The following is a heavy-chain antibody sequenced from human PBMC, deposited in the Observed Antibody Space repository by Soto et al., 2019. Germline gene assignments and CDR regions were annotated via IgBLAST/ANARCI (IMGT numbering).Heavy chain of an antibody. Sequence: SGPTMVNATQTLTLTSTFSGFSLRDSTVSVRWVRQPPGRALEWLALIYWDDDTRFTPSLQNRLTVTKDTSKNQVVLTMTNVDPEDTGTYFCVHRGDYHDRSGFYHYHFDYWREVTPVT. CDR2: IYWDDDT. J-gene: IGHJ4*02. V-gene: IGHV2-5*02. CDR3: VHRGDYHDRSGFYHYHFDY. CDR1: GFSLRDSTVS. D-gene: IGHD3-22*01.